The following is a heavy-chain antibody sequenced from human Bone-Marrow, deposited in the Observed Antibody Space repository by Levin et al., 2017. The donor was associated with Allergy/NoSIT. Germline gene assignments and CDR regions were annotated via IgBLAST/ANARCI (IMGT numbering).Heavy chain of an antibody. D-gene: IGHD2-15*01. Sequence: SQTLSLTCNVSGGSIRSGDYFWSWIRQAPGKGLEWIGFIHYSGVSDSSPSLKSRLSISIDRSNNQFSLELTSVTAADTAVFYCDRTSRMDAFDIWGQGKLVTVSS. CDR1: GGSIRSGDYF. V-gene: IGHV4-30-4*01. CDR3: DRTSRMDAFDI. J-gene: IGHJ3*02. CDR2: IHYSGVS.